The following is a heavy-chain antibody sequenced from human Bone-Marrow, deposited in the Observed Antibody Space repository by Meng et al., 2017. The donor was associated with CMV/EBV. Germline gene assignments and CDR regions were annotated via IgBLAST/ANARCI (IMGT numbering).Heavy chain of an antibody. CDR2: MSFDGTYE. CDR3: ARSRDWNWNYDIDY. Sequence: SGFSFSNYAMHWVHQAPGKGLEWVSVMSFDGTYEYYADSIKGRFTISRDNSKNTLYLQMNSLRLEDTALYYCARSRDWNWNYDIDYWGQGTLVTVSS. CDR1: GFSFSNYA. D-gene: IGHD1-7*01. V-gene: IGHV3-30*04. J-gene: IGHJ4*02.